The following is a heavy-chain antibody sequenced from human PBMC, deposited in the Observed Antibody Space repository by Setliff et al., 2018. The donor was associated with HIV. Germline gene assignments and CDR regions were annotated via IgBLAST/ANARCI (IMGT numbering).Heavy chain of an antibody. CDR1: GGTFSSYA. Sequence: ASVKVSCKASGGTFSSYAISWVRQAPGQGLEWMGGIIPILGIANYAQKFQGRVTITADKSTSTAYMELSSLRSEDTAVYYCASAIVGLGYNYAEAFDVWGQGTMVTVSS. D-gene: IGHD1-26*01. V-gene: IGHV1-69*10. CDR3: ASAIVGLGYNYAEAFDV. CDR2: IIPILGIA. J-gene: IGHJ3*01.